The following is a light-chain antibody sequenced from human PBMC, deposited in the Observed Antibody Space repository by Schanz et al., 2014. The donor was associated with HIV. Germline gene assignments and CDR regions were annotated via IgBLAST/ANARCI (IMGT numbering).Light chain of an antibody. J-gene: IGLJ2*01. CDR1: SSDVGGYNY. CDR3: SSYEGIHNWV. Sequence: QSVLTQPASVSGSPGQSITISCTGTSSDVGGYNYASWYQHHPGKAPKLLISEVNKRPSGVPDRFSGSKSGNTASLTVSGLQAEDEADYYCSSYEGIHNWVFGGGTKLTVL. V-gene: IGLV2-8*01. CDR2: EVN.